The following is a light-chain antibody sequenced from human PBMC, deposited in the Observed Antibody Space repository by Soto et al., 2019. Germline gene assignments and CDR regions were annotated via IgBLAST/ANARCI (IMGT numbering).Light chain of an antibody. V-gene: IGLV3-21*04. CDR3: QVWDSSSDLRGV. Sequence: SYELTQPPSVSVAPGKTARITCGGNNIGRKSVHWYQQKPGQAPVLVIYYDNDRPSGIPERFSGSNSGNTATLTISRVEAGDEADYYCQVWDSSSDLRGVFGGGTKLTVL. J-gene: IGLJ2*01. CDR2: YDN. CDR1: NIGRKS.